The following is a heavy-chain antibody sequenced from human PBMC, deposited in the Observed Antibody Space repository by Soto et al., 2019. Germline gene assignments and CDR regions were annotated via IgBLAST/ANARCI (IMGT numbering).Heavy chain of an antibody. Sequence: QVQLQQWGAGLLKPSETLSLTCAVYGGSFSGYYWSWIRQPPGKGLEWIGEINHSGSTNYNPSLKSRVTISVDTSKNQFSLKLSSVTAADTAVYYCARGRRWGYYFDYWGQGTLVTVSS. J-gene: IGHJ4*02. CDR1: GGSFSGYY. D-gene: IGHD3-16*01. V-gene: IGHV4-34*01. CDR3: ARGRRWGYYFDY. CDR2: INHSGST.